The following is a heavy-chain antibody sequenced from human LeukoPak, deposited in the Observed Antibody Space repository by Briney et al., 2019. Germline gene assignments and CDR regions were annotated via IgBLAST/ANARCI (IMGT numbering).Heavy chain of an antibody. D-gene: IGHD3-10*01. J-gene: IGHJ4*02. CDR1: GGSFSGYY. Sequence: SETLSLTCAVYGGSFSGYYWSWIRQPPGKGLEWIGEINHSGSTNYNPSLKSRVTISVDTSKNQFSLKLRSVTAADTAVYYCARGDRDLTFDYWGQGPLVTVSS. CDR3: ARGDRDLTFDY. CDR2: INHSGST. V-gene: IGHV4-34*01.